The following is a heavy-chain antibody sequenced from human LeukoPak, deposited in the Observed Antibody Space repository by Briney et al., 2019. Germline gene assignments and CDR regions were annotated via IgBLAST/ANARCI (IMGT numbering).Heavy chain of an antibody. J-gene: IGHJ6*02. V-gene: IGHV1-2*02. CDR1: GYTFTGYY. CDR2: INPNSGGT. CDR3: ARSRIAAAGTMYYYGMDV. Sequence: ASVKVSCKASGYTFTGYYMHWVRQAPGQGLEWMGWINPNSGGTNYAQKFQGRVTMTRDTSISTAYMELSRLRSDDTAVYYCARSRIAAAGTMYYYGMDVWGQGTTVTASS. D-gene: IGHD6-13*01.